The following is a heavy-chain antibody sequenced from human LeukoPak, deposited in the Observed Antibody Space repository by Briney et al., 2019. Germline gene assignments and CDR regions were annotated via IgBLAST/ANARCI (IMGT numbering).Heavy chain of an antibody. J-gene: IGHJ4*02. Sequence: GASLRLSCTASGFTFGDYAMSWVRQSPGKGLEWVGFIRSKAYGGTTEYAASVKGRFTISRDDSKSIAYLQMNSLKTEDTAVYYCTRDSYHFDYWGQGTLVTVSS. CDR2: IRSKAYGGTT. CDR1: GFTFGDYA. D-gene: IGHD5-18*01. V-gene: IGHV3-49*04. CDR3: TRDSYHFDY.